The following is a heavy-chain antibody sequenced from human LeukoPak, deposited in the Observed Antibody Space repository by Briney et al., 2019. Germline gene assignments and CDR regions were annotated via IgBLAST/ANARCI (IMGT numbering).Heavy chain of an antibody. CDR2: IYYSGST. D-gene: IGHD6-13*01. CDR3: ASDKGYSNNYFDY. J-gene: IGHJ4*02. CDR1: GGSISTTGYY. V-gene: IGHV4-39*02. Sequence: SETLSLTCTVSGGSISTTGYYWAWIRQPPGKGLQWIASIYYSGSTYYNSFLKSRVTISVDTSKNQFSLKLSSMTAADTAVYYCASDKGYSNNYFDYWGQGTLVTVSS.